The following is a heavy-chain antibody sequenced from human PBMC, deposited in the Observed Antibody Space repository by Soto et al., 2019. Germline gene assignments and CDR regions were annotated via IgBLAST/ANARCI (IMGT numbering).Heavy chain of an antibody. J-gene: IGHJ5*02. CDR1: GYTFTGYY. D-gene: IGHD2-2*01. V-gene: IGHV1-2*04. CDR3: ARGRRIVVVPAATTRNWFDP. Sequence: AASVKVSCKASGYTFTGYYMHWVRQAPGQGLEWMGWINPNSGGTNYAQKFQGWVTMTRDTSISTAYMELSRLRSDDTAVYYCARGRRIVVVPAATTRNWFDPWGQGTLVTVSS. CDR2: INPNSGGT.